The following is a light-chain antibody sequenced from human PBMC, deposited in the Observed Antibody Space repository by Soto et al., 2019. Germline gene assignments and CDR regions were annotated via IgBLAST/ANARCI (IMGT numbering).Light chain of an antibody. CDR3: GAWDGRLNGVV. Sequence: QSVLTQPPSASGTPGQRVTISCSGSSSNIGSNTVNWYQQLPGTAPKLLIYSNNQRPSGVPDRVSGSKSGTSASLAISGLQSEDEADYYCGAWDGRLNGVVFGGGTKLTV. CDR1: SSNIGSNT. J-gene: IGLJ2*01. CDR2: SNN. V-gene: IGLV1-44*01.